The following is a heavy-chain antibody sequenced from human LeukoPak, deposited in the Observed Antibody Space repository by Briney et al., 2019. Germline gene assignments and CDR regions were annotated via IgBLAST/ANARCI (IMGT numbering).Heavy chain of an antibody. D-gene: IGHD2-15*01. V-gene: IGHV1-69*05. J-gene: IGHJ4*02. Sequence: GASVKVSCKASGGTFSSYAISWVRQAPGQGLEWMGGIIPIFGTANYAQKFQGRVTITTDESTSTAYMELSSLRSEDTAVYYCASGNYCSGGSCYVPRWNEIDYWGQGTLVTVSS. CDR2: IIPIFGTA. CDR3: ASGNYCSGGSCYVPRWNEIDY. CDR1: GGTFSSYA.